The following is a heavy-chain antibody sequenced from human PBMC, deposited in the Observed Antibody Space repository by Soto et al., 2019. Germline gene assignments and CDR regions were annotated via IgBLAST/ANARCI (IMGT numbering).Heavy chain of an antibody. J-gene: IGHJ3*02. CDR1: GFTFSSYS. V-gene: IGHV3-48*01. CDR2: ISSSSSTI. Sequence: GGFLRLSCAASGFTFSSYSMNWVRQAPGKGLEWVSYISSSSSTIYYADSVKGRFTISRDNAKNSLYLQMNSLRAEDTAVYYCARIPQTIRFLEWSPHDAFDIWGQGTMVTVSS. D-gene: IGHD3-3*01. CDR3: ARIPQTIRFLEWSPHDAFDI.